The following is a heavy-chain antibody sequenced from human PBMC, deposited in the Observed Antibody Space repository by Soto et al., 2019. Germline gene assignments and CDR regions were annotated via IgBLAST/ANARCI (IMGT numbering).Heavy chain of an antibody. D-gene: IGHD1-1*01. J-gene: IGHJ5*01. CDR2: VYYSGRT. CDR1: GASVSSDTHY. V-gene: IGHV4-39*01. Sequence: PSETLSLTCTVSGASVSSDTHYWAWVRQPLGKGLEWIGCVYYSGRTYYNPSLKSRVSISIDTSKNQFSVKLTSMTAADTAIYFCERQQLEFWNWFDSRGQGNMLTVYS. CDR3: ERQQLEFWNWFDS.